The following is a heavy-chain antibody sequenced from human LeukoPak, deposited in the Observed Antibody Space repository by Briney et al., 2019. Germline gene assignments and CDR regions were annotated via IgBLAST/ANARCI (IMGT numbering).Heavy chain of an antibody. CDR1: GGSISSGGYS. Sequence: SQTLSLTCAVSGGSISSGGYSWSWIRQPPGKGLEWIGYIYHSGSTYYNPSLKSRVTISVDRSKNQFSLKLSSVTAADTAVYYCARGRSSSWYAWGYFQHWGQGTLVTVSS. V-gene: IGHV4-30-2*01. D-gene: IGHD6-13*01. CDR3: ARGRSSSWYAWGYFQH. J-gene: IGHJ1*01. CDR2: IYHSGST.